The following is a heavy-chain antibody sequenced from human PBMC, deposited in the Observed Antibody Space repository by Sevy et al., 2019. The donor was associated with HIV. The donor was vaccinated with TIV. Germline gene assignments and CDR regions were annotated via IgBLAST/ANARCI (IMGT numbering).Heavy chain of an antibody. D-gene: IGHD3-9*01. CDR1: GFTFSSYA. V-gene: IGHV3-23*01. CDR3: AKDFTYYDILTGYRIPYYFDY. CDR2: ISGSGGST. Sequence: GGSLRLSCAASGFTFSSYAMSWVRQAPGKGLEWVSAISGSGGSTYYADSVKGRFTTSRDNSKNTLYLQMNSLRAEDTAVYYCAKDFTYYDILTGYRIPYYFDYWGQGTLVTVSS. J-gene: IGHJ4*02.